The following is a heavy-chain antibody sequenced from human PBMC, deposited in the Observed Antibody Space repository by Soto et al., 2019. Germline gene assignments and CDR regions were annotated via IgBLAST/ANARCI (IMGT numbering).Heavy chain of an antibody. V-gene: IGHV4-59*01. D-gene: IGHD5-12*01. CDR2: IYYSGST. J-gene: IGHJ4*02. CDR1: GGSISSYY. CDR3: ARGSGYEESFDY. Sequence: SETLSLTCTVSGGSISSYYWSWIRQPPGKGLEWIGYIYYSGSTNYNPSLKSRVTISVDTSKNQFSLKLSSVTAADTAVYYCARGSGYEESFDYWGQGTLVTVSS.